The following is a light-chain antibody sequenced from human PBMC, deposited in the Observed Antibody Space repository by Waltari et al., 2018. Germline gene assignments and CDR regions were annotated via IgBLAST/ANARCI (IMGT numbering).Light chain of an antibody. J-gene: IGKJ2*01. Sequence: EIVLTQSPGTLSLSPGERATLSCRASQSVSSSSLAWYQQKPGQAPRLLIYGASSRATGIPDRLSDSGSGTDFTLTISRLEPEDFAVYYCQQYGISPYTFGQGTKLEIK. CDR1: QSVSSSS. CDR3: QQYGISPYT. V-gene: IGKV3-20*01. CDR2: GAS.